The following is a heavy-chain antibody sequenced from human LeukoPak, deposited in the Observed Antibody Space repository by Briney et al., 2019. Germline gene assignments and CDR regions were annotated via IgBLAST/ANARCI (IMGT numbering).Heavy chain of an antibody. CDR1: GFTFDDYG. V-gene: IGHV3-20*04. J-gene: IGHJ4*02. D-gene: IGHD3-22*01. CDR2: INWNGGST. CDR3: AKVNYYESSGYYDY. Sequence: GGSLRLSCAASGFTFDDYGMSWVRQAPGKGLEWVSGINWNGGSTGYADSVKGRFTISRDNSKNTLYLQMNSLRAEDTAVYYCAKVNYYESSGYYDYWGQGTLVTVSS.